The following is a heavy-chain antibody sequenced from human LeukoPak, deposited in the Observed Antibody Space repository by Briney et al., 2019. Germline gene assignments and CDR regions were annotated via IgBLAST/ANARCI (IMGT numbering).Heavy chain of an antibody. CDR1: GFTFSSYA. V-gene: IGHV3-23*01. Sequence: GGSLRLSCAASGFTFSSYAVSWVRQAPGKGLEWVSAISGSGGSTYYADSVKGRFTISRDNSKNTLYLQMNSLRAEDTAVYYCAASTYYYGSGSYPRGHYYYGMDVWGQGTTVTVSS. D-gene: IGHD3-10*01. J-gene: IGHJ6*02. CDR3: AASTYYYGSGSYPRGHYYYGMDV. CDR2: ISGSGGST.